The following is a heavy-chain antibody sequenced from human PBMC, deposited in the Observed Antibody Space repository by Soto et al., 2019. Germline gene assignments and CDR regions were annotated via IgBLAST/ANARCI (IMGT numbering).Heavy chain of an antibody. J-gene: IGHJ6*03. CDR2: MNPNSGNT. D-gene: IGHD2-15*01. CDR3: AREGSCSGGSCYGDGYYMDV. CDR1: GYTFTSYD. V-gene: IGHV1-8*01. Sequence: ASVKVSCKASGYTFTSYDINWVRQATGQGLEWMGWMNPNSGNTGYAQKFQGRVTMTRNTSISTAYMELSSLRSEDTAVYYCAREGSCSGGSCYGDGYYMDVWGKGTTVTVS.